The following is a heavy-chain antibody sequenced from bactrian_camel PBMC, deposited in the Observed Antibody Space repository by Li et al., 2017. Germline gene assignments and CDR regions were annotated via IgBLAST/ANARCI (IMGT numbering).Heavy chain of an antibody. V-gene: IGHV3S25*01. J-gene: IGHJ4*01. CDR2: IYIAFRPDDQRT. Sequence: QLVESGGGSVQPGGSLRPSCAASGYTCSSICMGWFRQAPGKEREAVATIYIAFRPDDQRTYYADSVKGRFTISLDNAKNSVTLLMNNLKPEDTATYYCVATGNFGVRPGRCPLVFPSPVYAHKGQGTQVTVS. CDR1: GYTCSSIC. D-gene: IGHD1*01.